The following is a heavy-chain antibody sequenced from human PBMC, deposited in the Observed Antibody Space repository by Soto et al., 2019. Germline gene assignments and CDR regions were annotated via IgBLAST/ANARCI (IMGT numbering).Heavy chain of an antibody. D-gene: IGHD3-10*01. Sequence: QVQLVQSGAEVKKPGSSVKVSCKSSGDTFSSHAISWVRQAPGQGLEWMGGIIPMFGTTNYAQKFQGRVSITADESTSSAYMELSSLRSEDTAVYYCARHGLGSYYALYYYYYGLDVWGQGTTVTVSS. CDR1: GDTFSSHA. CDR3: ARHGLGSYYALYYYYYGLDV. V-gene: IGHV1-69*01. J-gene: IGHJ6*02. CDR2: IIPMFGTT.